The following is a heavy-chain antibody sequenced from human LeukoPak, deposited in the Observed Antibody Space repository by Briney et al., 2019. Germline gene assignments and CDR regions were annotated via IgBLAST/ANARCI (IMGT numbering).Heavy chain of an antibody. J-gene: IGHJ4*02. CDR3: ARRINRVYYFDY. D-gene: IGHD2-15*01. CDR1: GGSISNYH. CDR2: IYYSGNT. Sequence: SETLSLTCNVSGGSISNYHWSWIRQPPGKGLEWIGYIYYSGNTNYNPSLKSRVTISVDTSKNQFSLKLSSVTAADTAVYYCARRINRVYYFDYWGQGTLVTVSS. V-gene: IGHV4-59*08.